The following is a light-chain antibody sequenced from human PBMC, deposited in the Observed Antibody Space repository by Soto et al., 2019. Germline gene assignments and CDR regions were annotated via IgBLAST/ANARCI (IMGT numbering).Light chain of an antibody. CDR3: SSYTSTNALV. CDR2: DVN. Sequence: QSALTQPASVSGSPGQSITVSCTGTGSDVGGYNYVSWYQQYPGQAPKLMIYDVNKWPSGVSNRFSGSKSGNTASLTISGLQVEDEADYYCSSYTSTNALVFGVGTKLTVL. J-gene: IGLJ1*01. V-gene: IGLV2-14*03. CDR1: GSDVGGYNY.